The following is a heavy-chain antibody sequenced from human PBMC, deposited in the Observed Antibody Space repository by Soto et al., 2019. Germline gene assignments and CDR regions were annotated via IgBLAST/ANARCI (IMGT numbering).Heavy chain of an antibody. CDR3: AADRGWFGELLTPEDYYYGMAV. Sequence: ASVKVSCKASGYTFTAYQMHWVRQAPGQGLEWIGWIVVGSGNTNYAQKFQERVTITRDMSTSTAYMELSSLRSEDTAVYYCAADRGWFGELLTPEDYYYGMAVWGQGSTVTVSS. CDR1: GYTFTAYQ. V-gene: IGHV1-58*02. D-gene: IGHD3-10*01. CDR2: IVVGSGNT. J-gene: IGHJ6*02.